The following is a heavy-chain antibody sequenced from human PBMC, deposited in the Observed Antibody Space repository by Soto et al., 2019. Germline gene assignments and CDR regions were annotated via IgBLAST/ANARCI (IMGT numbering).Heavy chain of an antibody. CDR3: ARDLAVGLVDY. CDR2: ISAYNGNI. Sequence: QVQLVQSGAEVKKPGASVKVSCKASGYTFTSYGISWVRQAPGQGLEWMGWISAYNGNIKYAQKLQGRXTXTXXTSTSTAYMERRSLRSDDTAVYYCARDLAVGLVDYWGQGTLVTVSS. J-gene: IGHJ4*02. D-gene: IGHD6-19*01. V-gene: IGHV1-18*01. CDR1: GYTFTSYG.